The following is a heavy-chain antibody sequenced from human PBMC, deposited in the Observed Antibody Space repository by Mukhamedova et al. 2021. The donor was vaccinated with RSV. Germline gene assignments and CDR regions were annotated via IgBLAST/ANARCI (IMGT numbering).Heavy chain of an antibody. D-gene: IGHD3-10*01. CDR2: ISGSGGST. CDR3: AKEKYYYGDFDY. V-gene: IGHV3-23*01. Sequence: AISGSGGSTYYADSVKGRFTISRDNSKNTLYLQMNSLRAEDTAVYYCAKEKYYYGDFDYWRQGTLVTVSS. J-gene: IGHJ4*02.